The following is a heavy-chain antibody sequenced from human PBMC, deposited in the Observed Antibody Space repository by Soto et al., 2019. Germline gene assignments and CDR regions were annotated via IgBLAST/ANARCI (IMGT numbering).Heavy chain of an antibody. D-gene: IGHD3-3*01. CDR2: IYYNGDT. V-gene: IGHV4-31*02. J-gene: IGHJ5*02. Sequence: SSETLSLTCTVSGGSISAAAYYWSWIRQLPGKGLEWIGYIYYNGDTYYNPSLERRVTISLDTSKNQFSLELTSVTAADTAVYYCARETGYYGGYNRFDPWGQGTLVTVYS. CDR1: GGSISAAAYY. CDR3: ARETGYYGGYNRFDP.